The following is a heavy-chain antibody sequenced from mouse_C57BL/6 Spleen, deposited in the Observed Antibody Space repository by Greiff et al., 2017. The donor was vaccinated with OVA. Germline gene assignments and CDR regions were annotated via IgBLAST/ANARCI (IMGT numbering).Heavy chain of an antibody. CDR1: GYTFTSYW. Sequence: QVQLQQPGAELVMPGASVKLSCKASGYTFTSYWMHWVKQRPGQGLEWIGEIDPSDSYTNYNQKFKGKSTLTVDKSSSTAYMQLSSLTSEDSAVYYCARPLSFGAMDYWGQGTSVTVSS. V-gene: IGHV1-69*01. J-gene: IGHJ4*01. CDR3: ARPLSFGAMDY. CDR2: IDPSDSYT.